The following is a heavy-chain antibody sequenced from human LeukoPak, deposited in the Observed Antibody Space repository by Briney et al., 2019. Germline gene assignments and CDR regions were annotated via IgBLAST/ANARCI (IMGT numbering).Heavy chain of an antibody. Sequence: ASVKVSCKASGYTLTNYDINWVRQAAGQGLEWLGFITPSTANTDYAQKLQGRITMTTDNSINTAYMELSSLRSDDTAVYYCARFRYDFGDGPDFWGQGTLVTVSS. D-gene: IGHD4/OR15-4a*01. CDR2: ITPSTANT. J-gene: IGHJ4*02. V-gene: IGHV1-8*01. CDR1: GYTLTNYD. CDR3: ARFRYDFGDGPDF.